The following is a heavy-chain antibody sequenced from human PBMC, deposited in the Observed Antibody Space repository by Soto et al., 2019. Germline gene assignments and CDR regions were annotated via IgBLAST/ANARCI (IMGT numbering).Heavy chain of an antibody. CDR3: ASDYSYGPPVAAAGDTNFDY. V-gene: IGHV3-30*03. CDR2: ISYDGSNK. CDR1: GFTFSSYG. J-gene: IGHJ4*02. Sequence: PGGSLRLSCAASGFTFSSYGMHWVRQAPGKGLEWVAVISYDGSNKYYADSVKGRFTISRDNSKNTLYLQMNSLRAEDTAVYYCASDYSYGPPVAAAGDTNFDYWGQGTLVTV. D-gene: IGHD6-13*01.